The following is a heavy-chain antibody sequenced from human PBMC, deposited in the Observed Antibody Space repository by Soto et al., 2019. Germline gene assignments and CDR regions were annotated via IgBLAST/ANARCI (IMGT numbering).Heavy chain of an antibody. CDR2: IYYSGST. J-gene: IGHJ6*02. Sequence: SETLSLTCTVSGGSISSGDYYWSWIRQPPGKGLEWIGYIYYSGSTYYNPSLKNRVTISVDTSKNQFSLKLSSVTAADTAVYYCARGIVVVPAAIDYYGMDVWGQGTTVTVSS. D-gene: IGHD2-2*01. CDR1: GGSISSGDYY. CDR3: ARGIVVVPAAIDYYGMDV. V-gene: IGHV4-30-4*01.